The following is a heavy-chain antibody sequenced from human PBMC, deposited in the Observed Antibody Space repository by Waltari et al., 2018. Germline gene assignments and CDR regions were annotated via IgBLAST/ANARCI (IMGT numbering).Heavy chain of an antibody. V-gene: IGHV1-3*01. CDR1: GYTFTSYA. Sequence: QVQLVQSGAEVKKPGASVKVSCKASGYTFTSYAMHWVRQAPGQRLEWMGWINAGNGNTKYSQKFQGRVTITRDTSASTAYMELSSLRSEDTAVYYCARGGGWGSGWYSFGGMDVWGQGTTVTVSS. CDR3: ARGGGWGSGWYSFGGMDV. D-gene: IGHD6-19*01. CDR2: INAGNGNT. J-gene: IGHJ6*02.